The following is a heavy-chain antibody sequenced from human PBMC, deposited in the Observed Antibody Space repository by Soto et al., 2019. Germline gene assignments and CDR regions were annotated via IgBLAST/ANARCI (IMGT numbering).Heavy chain of an antibody. Sequence: SGPTLVKPTQTRTLTCTVSGFSLTANGVGVAWFRQPPGKALEWLALIYWDGDVRYSPSLRSRITITKDTSKDQVFITVTNLDPVDTGTYYCEPRFVSHGAPFDTWGQ. CDR3: EPRFVSHGAPFDT. D-gene: IGHD2-21*01. J-gene: IGHJ5*02. CDR2: IYWDGDV. V-gene: IGHV2-5*02. CDR1: GFSLTANGVG.